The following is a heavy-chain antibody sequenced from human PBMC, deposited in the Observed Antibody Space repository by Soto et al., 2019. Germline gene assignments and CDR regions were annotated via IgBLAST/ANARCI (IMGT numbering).Heavy chain of an antibody. J-gene: IGHJ4*02. D-gene: IGHD2-2*02. CDR1: GGTFSSYA. Sequence: SVKVSCKASGGTFSSYAISWVRQAPGQGLEWMGGTIPIFGTANYAQKFQGRVTITADESTSTAYMERSSLRSEDTAVYYCARGRYQLLYNYFYYWGQGTLVTVSS. CDR3: ARGRYQLLYNYFYY. CDR2: TIPIFGTA. V-gene: IGHV1-69*13.